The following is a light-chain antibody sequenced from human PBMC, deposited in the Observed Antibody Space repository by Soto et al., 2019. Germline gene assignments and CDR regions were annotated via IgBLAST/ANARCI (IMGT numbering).Light chain of an antibody. CDR1: QSISSSF. Sequence: EIVLTQSPGTLSLSPGERATLFCRASQSISSSFLAWHQQKPGQAPRLLIYGASSRATGIPDRFSGSGSGTDFTLTISRLEPEDFAVYYCQQYISSPGTFGQGTKVEIE. CDR3: QQYISSPGT. CDR2: GAS. J-gene: IGKJ1*01. V-gene: IGKV3-20*01.